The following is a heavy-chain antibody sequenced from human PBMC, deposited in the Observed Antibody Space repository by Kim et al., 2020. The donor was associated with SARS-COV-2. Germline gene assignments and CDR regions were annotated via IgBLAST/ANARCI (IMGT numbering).Heavy chain of an antibody. Sequence: SETLSLTCAVYGGSFSGYYWSWIRQPPGKGLEWIGEINHSGSTNYNPSLKSRVTISVDTSKNQFSLKLSSVTAADTAVYYCARRLNSSGYLFYFDYWGQGTLVTVSS. CDR1: GGSFSGYY. V-gene: IGHV4-34*01. CDR2: INHSGST. CDR3: ARRLNSSGYLFYFDY. D-gene: IGHD3-22*01. J-gene: IGHJ4*02.